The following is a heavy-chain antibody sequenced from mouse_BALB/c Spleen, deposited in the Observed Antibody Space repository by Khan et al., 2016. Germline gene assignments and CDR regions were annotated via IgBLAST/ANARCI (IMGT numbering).Heavy chain of an antibody. D-gene: IGHD2-10*02. J-gene: IGHJ1*01. CDR3: SRRYDSGRYCDL. V-gene: IGHV4-1*02. CDR2: INPDSSTK. CDR1: GFAISRYW. Sequence: EVQLPESGGGLVQPGGTLNLSCAVTGFAISRYWMSWIRQAPGKGLEWIGEINPDSSTKNYTPSLKDKVIIAGDYAKNRLYLQMSIVRSEVTALYYCSRRYDSGRYCDLWVAGTAVTVSS.